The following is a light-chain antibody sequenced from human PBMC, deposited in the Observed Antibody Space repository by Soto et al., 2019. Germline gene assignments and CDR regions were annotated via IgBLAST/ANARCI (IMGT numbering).Light chain of an antibody. CDR1: SSDVGAHDY. CDR2: DVT. CDR3: SSYTSGSTPYV. J-gene: IGLJ1*01. Sequence: QSALTQPASVSGSPGQSITISCTGTSSDVGAHDYVSWYQQYPGKAPKLMIYDVTDRPSGVSDRFFGSKSGNTASLTISGLQAEDEADYYCSSYTSGSTPYVFGTGTKVTVL. V-gene: IGLV2-14*03.